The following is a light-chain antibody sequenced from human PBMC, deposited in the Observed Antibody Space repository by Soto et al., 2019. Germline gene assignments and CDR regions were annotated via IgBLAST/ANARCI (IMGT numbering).Light chain of an antibody. CDR3: CSYAGRSTWV. CDR2: EAS. J-gene: IGLJ3*02. V-gene: IGLV2-23*01. Sequence: QSALTQPASVSGSPGQSITISCTGTSSDLGNHNLVSWYQQYPGKAPTLMIYEASQRPSGISHRFSGSKSGNTASLTISGLQTEDEANYYRCSYAGRSTWVFGGGTKLTVL. CDR1: SSDLGNHNL.